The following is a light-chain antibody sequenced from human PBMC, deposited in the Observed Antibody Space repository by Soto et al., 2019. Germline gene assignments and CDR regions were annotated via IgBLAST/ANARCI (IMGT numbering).Light chain of an antibody. Sequence: ESVLTQSPGALSLSPGERATLSCRASQSVSSGSLAWYQQKPGQAPRLLIFATSRRATGIPDRFSGSGSGTDFTLTISRLEPEDGAVYYCQQYGSSPPITFGQGTRLEI. CDR3: QQYGSSPPIT. J-gene: IGKJ5*01. CDR1: QSVSSGS. V-gene: IGKV3-20*01. CDR2: ATS.